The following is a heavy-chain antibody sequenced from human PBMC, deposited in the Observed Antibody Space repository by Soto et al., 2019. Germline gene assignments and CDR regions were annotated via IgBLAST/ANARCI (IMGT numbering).Heavy chain of an antibody. CDR3: AANWPYDFWGDGTLGYMDV. J-gene: IGHJ6*03. CDR2: ISGSGGST. D-gene: IGHD3-3*01. Sequence: GGSLRLSCAASGFTFSSYAMSWVRQAPGKGLEWVSAISGSGGSTYYADSVKGRFTISRDNSKNTLYLQMNSLRAEDTAVYYCAANWPYDFWGDGTLGYMDVWGKGTTVTVSS. CDR1: GFTFSSYA. V-gene: IGHV3-23*01.